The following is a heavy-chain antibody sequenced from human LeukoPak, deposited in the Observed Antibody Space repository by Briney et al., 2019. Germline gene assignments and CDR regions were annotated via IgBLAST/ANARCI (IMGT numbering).Heavy chain of an antibody. J-gene: IGHJ6*02. Sequence: TSETLSLTCTVSGGSISNYYWSWIRQPAGKGLEWIGRVYASGSTNYNPSLKSRVTMSVDTSKNQFSLKLSSVTAADTAVYYCARNSGSGTYYNAPYYFGMDVWGLGAPVTVSS. CDR2: VYASGST. CDR1: GGSISNYY. V-gene: IGHV4-4*07. CDR3: ARNSGSGTYYNAPYYFGMDV. D-gene: IGHD3-10*01.